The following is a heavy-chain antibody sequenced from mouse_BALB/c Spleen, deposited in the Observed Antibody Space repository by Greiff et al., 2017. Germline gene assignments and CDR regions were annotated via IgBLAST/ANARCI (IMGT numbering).Heavy chain of an antibody. J-gene: IGHJ4*01. CDR1: GFSLTGYG. D-gene: IGHD1-2*01. CDR2: IWGDGST. Sequence: QVQLQQSGPGLVAPSQSLSITCTVSGFSLTGYGVNWVRQPPGKGLEWLGMIWGDGSTDYNSALKSRLSISKDNSKSQVFLKMNSLQTDDTARYYCARASNGYLYAMDYWGQGTSVTVSS. CDR3: ARASNGYLYAMDY. V-gene: IGHV2-6-7*01.